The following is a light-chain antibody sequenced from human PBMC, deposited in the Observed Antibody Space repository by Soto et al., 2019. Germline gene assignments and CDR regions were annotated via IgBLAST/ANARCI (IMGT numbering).Light chain of an antibody. CDR1: SSDVGTHGY. V-gene: IGLV2-8*01. CDR3: MCYAGGNNWV. CDR2: DVT. Sequence: QSALTQPPSASGSPGQSVTISCTGTSSDVGTHGYVSWYQQHAGKAPKLMIYDVTKRPSGVPDRFSGSKSANPASLTVSGLQAEDEADYYCMCYAGGNNWVFGGGTQLTVL. J-gene: IGLJ3*02.